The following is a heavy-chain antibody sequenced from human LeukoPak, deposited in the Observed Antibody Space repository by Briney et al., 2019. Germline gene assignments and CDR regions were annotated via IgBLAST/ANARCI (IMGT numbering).Heavy chain of an antibody. CDR3: ARARGDSPRIYYYMDV. D-gene: IGHD3-16*01. J-gene: IGHJ6*03. CDR1: GDSISIGDYR. CDR2: IYYIGTA. Sequence: PSETLSLTGSASGDSISIGDYRWSWIRQSPGKGLEWIGYIYYIGTAYYNPSLRSRVALSADTSKNQFSLKLNSVTVADSAVYFWARARGDSPRIYYYMDVWGKGTTVTVSS. V-gene: IGHV4-30-4*01.